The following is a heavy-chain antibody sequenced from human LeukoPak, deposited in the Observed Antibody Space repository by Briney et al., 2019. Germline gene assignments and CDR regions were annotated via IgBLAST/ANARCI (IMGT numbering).Heavy chain of an antibody. J-gene: IGHJ5*02. V-gene: IGHV3-30*02. CDR3: AKQAYCSSTSCEVSSWFDP. D-gene: IGHD2-2*01. CDR2: IRNDGSSK. Sequence: PGGSLRLSCAASGFTFSSYGMHWVRQVPGKGLEWVAFIRNDGSSKYYAESVKGGFTISRDNSKNTLYLQMNSLRVEDTALYYCAKQAYCSSTSCEVSSWFDPWGQGTLVTVSS. CDR1: GFTFSSYG.